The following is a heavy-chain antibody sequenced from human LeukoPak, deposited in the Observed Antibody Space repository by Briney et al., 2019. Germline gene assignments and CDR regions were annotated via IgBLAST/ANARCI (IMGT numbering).Heavy chain of an antibody. V-gene: IGHV1-2*02. D-gene: IGHD2-15*01. CDR2: INPNSGGT. Sequence: ASVKVSCKASGYTFTGYYMHWVRQAPGQGLEWMGWINPNSGGTNYAQKFQGRVTMTRDTSISTAYMELSRLRSDDTAVYCCARAPNCSGGSCYTPYYYYMDVWGKGTTVTVSS. CDR1: GYTFTGYY. CDR3: ARAPNCSGGSCYTPYYYYMDV. J-gene: IGHJ6*03.